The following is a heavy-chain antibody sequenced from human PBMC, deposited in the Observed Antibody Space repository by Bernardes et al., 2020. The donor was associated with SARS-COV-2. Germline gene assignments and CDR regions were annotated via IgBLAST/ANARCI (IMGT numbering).Heavy chain of an antibody. CDR2: ITAYNLNT. Sequence: ASVKVSCKTSGSYFNNYGFTRYGFRCVRQAPGQGLEWMVWITAYNLNTDYAQNFRGRVTMTADTSTSTVYMELRSLRSDDTAMYYCAVNTGNFYYGVDVWGQGTTVTVSS. D-gene: IGHD3-10*01. CDR1: GSYFNNYGFTRYG. V-gene: IGHV1-18*04. CDR3: AVNTGNFYYGVDV. J-gene: IGHJ6*02.